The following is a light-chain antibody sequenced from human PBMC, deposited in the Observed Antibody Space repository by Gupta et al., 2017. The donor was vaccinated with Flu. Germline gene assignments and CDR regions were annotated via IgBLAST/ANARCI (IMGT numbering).Light chain of an antibody. J-gene: IGLJ2*01. CDR2: NNN. CDR3: AAWDDSLNGPV. Sequence: SSSNIGRKTVSWYQQVPGTAPKLLIYNNNERPSGVPDRFSGSKSGTSASLAISGLQSEDEADYYCAAWDDSLNGPVFGGRAKLTVL. V-gene: IGLV1-44*01. CDR1: SSNIGRKT.